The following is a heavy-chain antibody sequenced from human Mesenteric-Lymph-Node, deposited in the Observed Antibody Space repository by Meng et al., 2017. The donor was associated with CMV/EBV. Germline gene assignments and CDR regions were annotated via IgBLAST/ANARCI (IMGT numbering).Heavy chain of an antibody. Sequence: GGSLRLSCAASGFTFSSYWMSWVRQAPGKGLEWVANIKQDESQKYYVDSVRGRFTISRDNSKNTLYLQMNSLRAEDTAVYYWANGLGDLGYWGQGTLVTVSS. D-gene: IGHD3-16*01. CDR1: GFTFSSYW. V-gene: IGHV3-7*01. CDR3: ANGLGDLGY. J-gene: IGHJ4*02. CDR2: IKQDESQK.